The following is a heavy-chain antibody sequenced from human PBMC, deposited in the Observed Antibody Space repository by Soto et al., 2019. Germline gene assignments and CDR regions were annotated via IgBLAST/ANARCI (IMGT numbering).Heavy chain of an antibody. J-gene: IGHJ4*02. D-gene: IGHD3-22*01. V-gene: IGHV5-51*03. CDR2: IYPGDSNT. CDR3: ARLYRPNYYDSSGYSRVGDY. Sequence: PGESLKISCKGAGYSFTSYWSGGVRQMPGKGLEWMGIIYPGDSNTRYSPSFQGQVTISADKSISTAYLQWSSLKASDTAMYYCARLYRPNYYDSSGYSRVGDYWGQGTLVTVSS. CDR1: GYSFTSYW.